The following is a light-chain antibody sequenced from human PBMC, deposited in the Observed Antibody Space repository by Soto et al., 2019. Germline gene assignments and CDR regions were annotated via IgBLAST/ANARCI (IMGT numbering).Light chain of an antibody. J-gene: IGKJ4*01. CDR2: GAS. V-gene: IGKV3-20*01. CDR1: QRVSSSS. Sequence: ESVLSQSPGTLSLSPGERATLYCRASQRVSSSSLAWYQQKPGQAPRLLIYGASSRATDIPDRFSGRGSGTDFTLTISRLEPEDFAVYYCQQYGSSPLTFGGGTKVDIK. CDR3: QQYGSSPLT.